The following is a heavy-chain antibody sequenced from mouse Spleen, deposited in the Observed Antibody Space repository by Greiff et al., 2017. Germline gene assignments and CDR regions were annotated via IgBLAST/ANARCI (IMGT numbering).Heavy chain of an antibody. Sequence: EVKLVESGGGLVQPGGSLRLSCATSGFTFTDYYMSWVRQPPGKALEWLGFIRNKANGYTTEYSASVKGRFTISRDNSQSILYLQMNTLRAEDSATYYCARDSSLNWDGFAYWGQGTLVTVSA. J-gene: IGHJ3*01. D-gene: IGHD4-1*02. CDR1: GFTFTDYY. V-gene: IGHV7-3*02. CDR2: IRNKANGYTT. CDR3: ARDSSLNWDGFAY.